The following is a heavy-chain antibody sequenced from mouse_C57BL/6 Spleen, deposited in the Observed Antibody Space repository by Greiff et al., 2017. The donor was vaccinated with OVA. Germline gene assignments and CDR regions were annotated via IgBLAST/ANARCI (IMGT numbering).Heavy chain of an antibody. CDR1: GYAFSSSW. J-gene: IGHJ4*01. D-gene: IGHD1-1*01. V-gene: IGHV1-82*01. CDR3: ARNYYGSSYAMDY. CDR2: IYPGDGDT. Sequence: QVQLQQSGPELVKPGASVKISCKASGYAFSSSWMNWVKRRPGKGLEWIGRIYPGDGDTNYNGKFKGKATLTADKSSSTAYMQLSSLTSEDSAVYFCARNYYGSSYAMDYWGQGTSVTVSS.